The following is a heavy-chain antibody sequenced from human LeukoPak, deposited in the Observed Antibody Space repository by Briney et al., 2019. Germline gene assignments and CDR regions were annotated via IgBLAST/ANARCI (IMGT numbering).Heavy chain of an antibody. D-gene: IGHD3-10*01. CDR1: GYTFTGYY. CDR2: INPNSGGT. J-gene: IGHJ1*01. CDR3: ARDGLSMVWGVPHKKYFQH. V-gene: IGHV1-2*02. Sequence: GASVKVSCKASGYTFTGYYMHWVRQAPGQGLEWMGWINPNSGGTNYAQKFQGRVTMTRDTSISTAYMELSRLRSDDTAVYYCARDGLSMVWGVPHKKYFQHWGQGTLVTVSS.